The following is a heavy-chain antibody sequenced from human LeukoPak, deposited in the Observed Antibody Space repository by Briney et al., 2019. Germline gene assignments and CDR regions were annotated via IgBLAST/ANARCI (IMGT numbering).Heavy chain of an antibody. V-gene: IGHV3-30*18. D-gene: IGHD1-1*01. Sequence: PGGSLRLSCVASGFIFSDYGIQWVRQAPGKGLEWVAVFAYDGNNTYYGDSVRGRFTISRDNSKKMVYLEMNSLRVEDTAVYYCAKTGMLRRVGYLDVWGKGTAVIVSS. CDR1: GFIFSDYG. CDR2: FAYDGNNT. CDR3: AKTGMLRRVGYLDV. J-gene: IGHJ6*04.